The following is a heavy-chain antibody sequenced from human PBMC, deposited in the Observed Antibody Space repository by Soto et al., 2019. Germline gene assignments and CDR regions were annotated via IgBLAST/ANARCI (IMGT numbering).Heavy chain of an antibody. J-gene: IGHJ4*02. D-gene: IGHD2-15*01. V-gene: IGHV3-30*18. CDR2: ISFDGTNK. CDR3: AKDLSYCSGGSCYQHDGSDN. Sequence: QVQLVESGGGGVQPGGSLRLSCAASGFTFSNYAMHWVRQAPGKGLEWVAIISFDGTNKFYTDSVKGRFTISRDNSKSTLFLEMSSLRAEDTAVYFCAKDLSYCSGGSCYQHDGSDNWGQGILVTVSS. CDR1: GFTFSNYA.